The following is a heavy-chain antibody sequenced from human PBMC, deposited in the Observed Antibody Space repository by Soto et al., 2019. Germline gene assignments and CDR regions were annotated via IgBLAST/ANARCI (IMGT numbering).Heavy chain of an antibody. V-gene: IGHV1-69*01. CDR1: GGTFSSYA. CDR2: FIPMFNRP. J-gene: IGHJ6*02. CDR3: ASGQFHHVSNYYYALDV. Sequence: QVQLVQSGAEVKKPGSSVKVSCKASGGTFSSYAISWVRQAPGQGLEWMGGFIPMFNRPHTARKFQGRVTITADESTSTAYMDLSSMRSEDTAAYYCASGQFHHVSNYYYALDVWGQGTTVTVSS.